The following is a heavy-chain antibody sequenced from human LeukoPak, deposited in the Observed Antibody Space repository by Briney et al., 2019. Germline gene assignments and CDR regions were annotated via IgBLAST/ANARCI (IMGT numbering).Heavy chain of an antibody. J-gene: IGHJ4*02. D-gene: IGHD3-10*01. CDR2: ISTSSSTI. V-gene: IGHV3-48*03. CDR3: AGGTYYRY. Sequence: GGSLRLSCAASGFTFSSYEMNWVRQAPGKGLEWVSYISTSSSTIYYADSVKGRFTISRDNAKNSLLLQMNSLRDEDTAVYYCAGGTYYRYWGQGTLVTVSS. CDR1: GFTFSSYE.